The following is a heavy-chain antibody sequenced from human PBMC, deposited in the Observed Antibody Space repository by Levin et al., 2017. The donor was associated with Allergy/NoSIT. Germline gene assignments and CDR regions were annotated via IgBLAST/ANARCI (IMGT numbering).Heavy chain of an antibody. CDR1: GYTFTSYD. D-gene: IGHD6-13*01. J-gene: IGHJ4*02. Sequence: ASVKVSCKASGYTFTSYDINWVRQATGQGLGWMGWMNPNSGNTGYAQKFQGRVTMTRNTSISTAYMELSSLRSEDTAVYYCARGPKGPRGSWVDYWGQGTLVTVSS. CDR3: ARGPKGPRGSWVDY. V-gene: IGHV1-8*01. CDR2: MNPNSGNT.